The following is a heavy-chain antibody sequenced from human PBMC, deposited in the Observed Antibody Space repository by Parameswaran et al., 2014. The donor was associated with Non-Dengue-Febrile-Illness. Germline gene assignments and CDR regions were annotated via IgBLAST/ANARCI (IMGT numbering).Heavy chain of an antibody. CDR3: ARQGIFQKGNDY. V-gene: IGHV1-18*01. J-gene: IGHJ4*02. CDR2: ISAYNGNT. Sequence: WVRQAPGQGLEWMGWISAYNGNTNYAQKLQGRVTMTTDTSTSTAYMELRSLRSDDTAVYYCARQGIFQKGNDYWGQGTLVTVSS. D-gene: IGHD3-9*01.